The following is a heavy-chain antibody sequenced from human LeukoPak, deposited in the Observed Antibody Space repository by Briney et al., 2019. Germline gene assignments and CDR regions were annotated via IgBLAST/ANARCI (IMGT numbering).Heavy chain of an antibody. CDR1: GFTFSSYS. CDR2: IGSRSTSI. Sequence: PGGSLRLSCAASGFTFSSYSMNWVRQAPGKGLEWVSSIGSRSTSIYYADSVKGRFTPSRDNAKNSLYLQMNSLRAEDTAVYYCARESSESFDIWGQGTMVTVSS. CDR3: ARESSESFDI. J-gene: IGHJ3*02. D-gene: IGHD6-25*01. V-gene: IGHV3-21*01.